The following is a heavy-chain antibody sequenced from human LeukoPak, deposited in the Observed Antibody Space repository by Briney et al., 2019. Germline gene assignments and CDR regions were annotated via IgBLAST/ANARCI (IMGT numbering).Heavy chain of an antibody. V-gene: IGHV1-69*13. J-gene: IGHJ6*02. D-gene: IGHD6-6*01. CDR1: GGTFSSYA. Sequence: SVKVSCKASGGTFSSYAISWVRQAPGQGLEWMGGIIPLFGKANYAQKFQGRVTINADESTSTAYMELSSLRSEDTAVYYCAAVGWEYSSSPLPMDVWGQGTTVSVSS. CDR3: AAVGWEYSSSPLPMDV. CDR2: IIPLFGKA.